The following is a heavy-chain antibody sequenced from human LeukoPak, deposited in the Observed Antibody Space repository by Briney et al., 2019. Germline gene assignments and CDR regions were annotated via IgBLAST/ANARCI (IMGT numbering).Heavy chain of an antibody. V-gene: IGHV4-59*08. Sequence: SETLSLTCTVSGGSISSYYWSWIRQPPGKGLEWIGYIYYSGSTNYNPSLKSRFTISVDTSKNQFSLKLSSVTAADTAVYYCARHSRAVTQYYYYYYMDVWGKGTTVTISS. J-gene: IGHJ6*03. CDR1: GGSISSYY. CDR2: IYYSGST. D-gene: IGHD4-17*01. CDR3: ARHSRAVTQYYYYYYMDV.